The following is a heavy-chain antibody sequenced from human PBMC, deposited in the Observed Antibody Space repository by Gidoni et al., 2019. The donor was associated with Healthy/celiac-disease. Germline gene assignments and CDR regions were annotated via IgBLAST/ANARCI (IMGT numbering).Heavy chain of an antibody. CDR2: ISYDGSNK. J-gene: IGHJ2*01. CDR3: AREYSSSADWYFDL. D-gene: IGHD6-13*01. Sequence: QVQLVESGGGVVQPGRSLRLSCAASGFTFSSYAMHWVRQAPGKGLEWVAVISYDGSNKYYADSVKGRFTISRDNSKNTLYLQMNSLRAEDTAVYYCAREYSSSADWYFDLWGRGTLVTVSS. V-gene: IGHV3-30*04. CDR1: GFTFSSYA.